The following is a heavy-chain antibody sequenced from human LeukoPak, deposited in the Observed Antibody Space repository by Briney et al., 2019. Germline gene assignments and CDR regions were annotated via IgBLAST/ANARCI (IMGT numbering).Heavy chain of an antibody. V-gene: IGHV3-23*01. CDR3: ATRSSPVSEDYMDV. J-gene: IGHJ6*03. Sequence: PGGSLRLSCAASGFTFSSYAMSWVRQAPGKGLEWVSGISDSGGSTYYADSVKGWFTISRDNSKNTLYLQMNSLRAEDTAVYYCATRSSPVSEDYMDVWGKGTTVTVSS. CDR2: ISDSGGST. CDR1: GFTFSSYA.